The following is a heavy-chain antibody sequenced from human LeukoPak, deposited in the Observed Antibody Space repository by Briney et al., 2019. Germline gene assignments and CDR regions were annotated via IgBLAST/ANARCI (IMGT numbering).Heavy chain of an antibody. CDR2: ITSDGRGT. Sequence: GGSLRLSCAASGFTFSSYWMHWVRQVPGKGLVWVARITSDGRGTSHADYVKGRFTISRDNAKNTLYLQMNSLRADDTAVYYCARGPPTTFDYWGQRTLVTVSS. D-gene: IGHD1-1*01. CDR1: GFTFSSYW. CDR3: ARGPPTTFDY. J-gene: IGHJ4*02. V-gene: IGHV3-74*01.